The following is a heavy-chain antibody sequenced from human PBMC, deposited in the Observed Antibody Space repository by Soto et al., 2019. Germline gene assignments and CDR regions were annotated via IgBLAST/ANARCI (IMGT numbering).Heavy chain of an antibody. D-gene: IGHD5-12*01. V-gene: IGHV3-23*01. J-gene: IGHJ3*02. CDR2: ISGSGGNT. CDR1: GFSFNIYA. Sequence: EVQLLESGGGLVQPGGSLRLSCAASGFSFNIYAMSWVRQAPGKGLEWVSAISGSGGNTYNADSVKGRFTISRDNSKNTLFLQMNSLRAEDTAVYYCAKGGDGYNFDAFDIWGQGTMVTVSS. CDR3: AKGGDGYNFDAFDI.